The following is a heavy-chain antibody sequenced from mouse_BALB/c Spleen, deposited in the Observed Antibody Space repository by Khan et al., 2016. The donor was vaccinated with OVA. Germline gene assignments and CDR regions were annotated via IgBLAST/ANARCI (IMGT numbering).Heavy chain of an antibody. D-gene: IGHD2-14*01. CDR1: GFSLSRYN. V-gene: IGHV2-6-4*01. CDR2: IWGGGGT. J-gene: IGHJ4*01. CDR3: ARAYYRYDGYYAMDY. Sequence: VHLVESGPGLVAPSQSLSFTCTVSGFSLSRYNIHWVRQPPGKGLEWLGMIWGGGGTDYNSTLKSRLSISKDNSKSQVFLKMNSLQTEDTAMYYCARAYYRYDGYYAMDYWGQGTSVTVSS.